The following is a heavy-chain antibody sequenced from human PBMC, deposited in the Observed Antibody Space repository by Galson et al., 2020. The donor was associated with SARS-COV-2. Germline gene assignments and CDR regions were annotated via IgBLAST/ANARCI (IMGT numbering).Heavy chain of an antibody. V-gene: IGHV2-70*01. CDR1: GFSLSTSGMC. D-gene: IGHD3-16*01. J-gene: IGHJ6*02. CDR2: FDWDDDK. CDR3: ARIRSVGRELRLGEISYYYGMDV. Sequence: SGPTQVKPTQTLTLTCTFSGFSLSTSGMCVSWIRQPPGKALEWLALFDWDDDKYYSTSLKTRHTISKDTSKNQVVLTMTNMDPVDTATYYYARIRSVGRELRLGEISYYYGMDVWGQGTTVTVSS.